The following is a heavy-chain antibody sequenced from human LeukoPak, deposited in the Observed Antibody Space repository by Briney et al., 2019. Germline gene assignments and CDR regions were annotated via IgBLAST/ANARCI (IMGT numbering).Heavy chain of an antibody. CDR3: ARGYSSSWYWDQYYFDY. Sequence: SETLSLTCTVSGGSISSYYWSWIRQPPGKGLEWIGYIYYSGSTNYNPSLKRRVTISVDTSKNQFSLKLSSVTAADTAVYYCARGYSSSWYWDQYYFDYLGQGTLVTVSS. CDR2: IYYSGST. CDR1: GGSISSYY. V-gene: IGHV4-59*01. J-gene: IGHJ4*02. D-gene: IGHD6-13*01.